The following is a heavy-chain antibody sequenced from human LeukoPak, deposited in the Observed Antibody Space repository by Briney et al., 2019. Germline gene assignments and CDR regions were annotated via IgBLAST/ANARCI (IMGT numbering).Heavy chain of an antibody. CDR3: ARYYYDSSGYYDGDY. CDR2: INPNSGGT. J-gene: IGHJ4*02. V-gene: IGHV1-2*02. CDR1: GYTFTGYY. Sequence: GASVKVSCKASGYTFTGYYMHWVRQAPGQGLEWMGWINPNSGGTNCAQKFQGRVTMTRDTSISTAYMELSRLRSDDTAVYYCARYYYDSSGYYDGDYWGQGTLVTVSS. D-gene: IGHD3-22*01.